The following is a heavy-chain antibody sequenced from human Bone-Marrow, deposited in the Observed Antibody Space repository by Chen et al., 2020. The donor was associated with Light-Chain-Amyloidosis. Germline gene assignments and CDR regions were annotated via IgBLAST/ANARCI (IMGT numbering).Heavy chain of an antibody. CDR1: GFTFSSYG. CDR2: ISLDANRD. CDR3: AKARLYSGSYWGIVDY. V-gene: IGHV3-30*18. J-gene: IGHJ4*02. Sequence: QVQLVESGGGVVQPGRSLRLSCVASGFTFSSYGIFWVRQAPGKGLEWVALISLDANRDFYADSVKGRFTVSRDNSKNTLYLQMNSLRIEDTAVYYCAKARLYSGSYWGIVDYWGQGTLVTVSS. D-gene: IGHD1-26*01.